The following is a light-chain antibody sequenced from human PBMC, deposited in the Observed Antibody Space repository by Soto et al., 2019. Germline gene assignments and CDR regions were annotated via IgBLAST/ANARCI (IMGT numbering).Light chain of an antibody. CDR3: QRYNDRPPIP. V-gene: IGKV3-15*01. Sequence: EIVLTQSPATLSLSPGERATLSCRASQSFISNLGWYQQKPGQAPRLLIFGSCARAPCLPARFRGSGHGSEFTLPISGPHSEHVAVYYCQRYNDRPPIPFGRGTRMEN. J-gene: IGKJ5*01. CDR1: QSFISN. CDR2: GSC.